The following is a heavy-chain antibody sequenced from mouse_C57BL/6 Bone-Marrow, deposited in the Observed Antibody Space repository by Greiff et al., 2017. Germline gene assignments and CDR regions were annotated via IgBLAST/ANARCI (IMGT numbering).Heavy chain of an antibody. Sequence: EVKLMESGPGLAKPSQTLSLTCSVTGYSITSDYWNWIRKFPGNKLEYMGYISYSGSTYYTPSPTSRLPLTRATSKNQDYLQLNSVTTEGTATYYWARLVYYYGSGYGRYFDVWGTGTTVTVSS. V-gene: IGHV3-8*01. CDR1: GYSITSDY. CDR3: ARLVYYYGSGYGRYFDV. D-gene: IGHD1-1*01. CDR2: ISYSGST. J-gene: IGHJ1*03.